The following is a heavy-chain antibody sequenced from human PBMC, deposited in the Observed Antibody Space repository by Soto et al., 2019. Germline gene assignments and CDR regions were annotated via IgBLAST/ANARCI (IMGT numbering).Heavy chain of an antibody. Sequence: GESLKISCKGSGYSFTSYWIGWVRQMPGKGLEWMGIIYPGDSDTTYSPSFQGQVTISADKSISTAYLQWSSLKASDTAMYYCARSEWLRNYYYGMDVWGQGTTVTVS. J-gene: IGHJ6*02. V-gene: IGHV5-51*01. D-gene: IGHD5-12*01. CDR2: IYPGDSDT. CDR1: GYSFTSYW. CDR3: ARSEWLRNYYYGMDV.